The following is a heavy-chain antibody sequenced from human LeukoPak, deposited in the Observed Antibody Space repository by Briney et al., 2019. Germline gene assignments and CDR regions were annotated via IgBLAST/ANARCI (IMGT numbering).Heavy chain of an antibody. CDR3: AKEGDYYYYYMDV. CDR1: GFTFSSYG. Sequence: GGSLRLSCAASGFTFSSYGMHWVRQAPGKGLEWVAFIRYDGSNKYYADSVKGRFTISRDNSKNTLYLQMNSLRAEDTAVYYSAKEGDYYYYYMDVWGKGTTVTVSS. CDR2: IRYDGSNK. V-gene: IGHV3-30*02. J-gene: IGHJ6*03. D-gene: IGHD1-26*01.